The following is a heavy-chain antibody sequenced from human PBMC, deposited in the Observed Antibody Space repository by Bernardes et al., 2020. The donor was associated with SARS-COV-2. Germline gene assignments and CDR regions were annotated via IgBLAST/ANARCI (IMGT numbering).Heavy chain of an antibody. CDR3: AKREYYDFWCGPIDY. D-gene: IGHD3-3*01. CDR2: ISGSGGST. Sequence: GGSLRLSCAASGFTFSSYAMNWVRQAPGKGLEWVSAISGSGGSTYYADSVRGRFTISRDNSKNTLYLQMNSQRAEDTAVYYCAKREYYDFWCGPIDYWGQGTLVTVSS. V-gene: IGHV3-23*01. CDR1: GFTFSSYA. J-gene: IGHJ4*02.